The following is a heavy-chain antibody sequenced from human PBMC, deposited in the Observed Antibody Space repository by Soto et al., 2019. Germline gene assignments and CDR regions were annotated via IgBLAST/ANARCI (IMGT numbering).Heavy chain of an antibody. Sequence: QVQLVQSGAEVKKPGASVKVSCKASGYTFTSYYMHWVRQAPGQGLEWMGIINPSGGSTSYAQKFQGRVTMTRDTSTSTVYMELSSLRSEDTAVYYCARDSLERSGFVPVGLWFDPWGQGTLVTVSS. V-gene: IGHV1-46*01. CDR3: ARDSLERSGFVPVGLWFDP. CDR1: GYTFTSYY. CDR2: INPSGGST. J-gene: IGHJ5*02. D-gene: IGHD2-2*01.